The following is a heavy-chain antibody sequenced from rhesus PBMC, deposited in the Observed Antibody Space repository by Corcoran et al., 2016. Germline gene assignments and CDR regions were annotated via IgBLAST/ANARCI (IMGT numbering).Heavy chain of an antibody. CDR1: GGSISSNY. J-gene: IGHJ4*01. V-gene: IGHV4-147*01. Sequence: QVQLQQWGEGLVKPSETLSLTCAVYGGSISSNYWSWIRQPPGKGLERIGRIRSGWTTTYSTSLKMRTTVSISTSENQFALELSSVAAAETTVYYCARGRGSRVHSRNRVSLDYWGPGVLVTVS. CDR2: IRSGWTT. CDR3: ARGRGSRVHSRNRVSLDY. D-gene: IGHD2-39*01.